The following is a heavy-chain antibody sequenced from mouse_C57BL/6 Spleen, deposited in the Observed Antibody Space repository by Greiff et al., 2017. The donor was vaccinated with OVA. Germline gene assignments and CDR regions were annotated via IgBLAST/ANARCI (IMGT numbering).Heavy chain of an antibody. CDR2: IYPGAGCT. Sequence: VQLQQSGAELVKPGASVKISCKASGYAFSSYWMNWVKQRPGKGLAWIGPIYPGAGCTNYNGKFKGQATLTADKSSSTAYMQLSRLTSEGAAVYFCARGGDGYSVEVWGTGTTVTVSS. D-gene: IGHD2-3*01. V-gene: IGHV1-80*01. J-gene: IGHJ1*03. CDR3: ARGGDGYSVEV. CDR1: GYAFSSYW.